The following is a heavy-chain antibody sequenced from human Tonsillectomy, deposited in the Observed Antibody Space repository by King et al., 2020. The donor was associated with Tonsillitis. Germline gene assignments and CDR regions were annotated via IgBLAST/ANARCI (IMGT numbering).Heavy chain of an antibody. CDR2: ISYSSSYI. CDR3: ARGVLSTSWGMDV. D-gene: IGHD2-2*01. Sequence: VQLVESGGGLVKPGGSLRLSCAASGFTFSSDNMNWVRQAPGKGLEWFSSISYSSSYIYYADSVKGRFTISRDNAKNSLYLQMNSLRAEDTAVYYCARGVLSTSWGMDVWGQGTTVTVSS. CDR1: GFTFSSDN. V-gene: IGHV3-21*01. J-gene: IGHJ6*02.